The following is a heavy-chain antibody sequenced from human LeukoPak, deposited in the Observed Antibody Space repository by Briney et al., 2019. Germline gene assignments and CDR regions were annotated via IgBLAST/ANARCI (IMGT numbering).Heavy chain of an antibody. D-gene: IGHD4-17*01. V-gene: IGHV3-23*01. CDR1: GFTFSGYA. CDR2: ISGSGGST. CDR3: AKDSWYGDFSVLFDY. J-gene: IGHJ4*02. Sequence: GGSLRLSCAASGFTFSGYAMSWVRQAPGKGLEWVSAISGSGGSTYYADSVKGRFTISRDNSKNTLYLQMNSLRAEDTAVYYCAKDSWYGDFSVLFDYWGQGTLVTVSS.